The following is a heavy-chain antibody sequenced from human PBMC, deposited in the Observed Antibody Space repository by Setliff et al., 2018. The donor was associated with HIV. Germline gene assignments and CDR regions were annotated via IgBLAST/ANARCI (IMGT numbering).Heavy chain of an antibody. D-gene: IGHD2-15*01. J-gene: IGHJ4*02. V-gene: IGHV4-30-2*06. CDR1: GDSMSSGDYS. CDR2: IYPSGRT. CDR3: ARLGSHCKNAFCPPY. Sequence: LSLTCAVSGDSMSSGDYSWNWIRQSPGKGLEWIGYIYPSGRTYYNPSLKNRVTMPIDRSKKQFSLNLSSVTAADTAVHYCARLGSHCKNAFCPPYWGQGTLVTVSS.